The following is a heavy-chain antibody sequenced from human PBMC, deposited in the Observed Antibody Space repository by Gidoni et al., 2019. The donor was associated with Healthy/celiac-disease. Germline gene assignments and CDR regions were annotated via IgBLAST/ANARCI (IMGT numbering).Heavy chain of an antibody. CDR3: ATVKAYDSSGYYSALALDY. CDR1: GYTLTELS. CDR2: FDPEDGET. D-gene: IGHD3-22*01. Sequence: QVQLVQSGAEVKKPGASVKVSCKVSGYTLTELSMHWVRPAPGKGLEWMGGFDPEDGETIYAQKFQGRVTMTEDTSTDTAYMELSSLRSEDTAVYYCATVKAYDSSGYYSALALDYWGQGTLVTVSS. V-gene: IGHV1-24*01. J-gene: IGHJ4*02.